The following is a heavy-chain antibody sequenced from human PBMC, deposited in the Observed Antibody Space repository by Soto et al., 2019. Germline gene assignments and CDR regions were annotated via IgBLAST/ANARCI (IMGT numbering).Heavy chain of an antibody. Sequence: QVQLQESGPGLVKPSETLSLTCSVSGDSISAYYWSWIRQSRGKGLEWIGYFSHTAGTNYTPSLRSRVPMSEDTSKRRLSLKLRYVTAADTAVYYCARGASWDRGVFDLWGQGTQVTVSS. CDR3: ARGASWDRGVFDL. J-gene: IGHJ4*02. D-gene: IGHD6-13*01. CDR2: FSHTAGT. CDR1: GDSISAYY. V-gene: IGHV4-59*01.